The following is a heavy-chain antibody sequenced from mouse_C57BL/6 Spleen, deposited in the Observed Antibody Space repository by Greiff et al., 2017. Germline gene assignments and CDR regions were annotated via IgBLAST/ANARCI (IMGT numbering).Heavy chain of an antibody. CDR1: GFTFSSYA. Sequence: EVKVEESGEGLVKPGGSLKLSCAASGFTFSSYAMSWVRQTPEKRLEWVAYISSGGDYIYYADNVKGRFTISRDNARNTLYLQMSSLKSEDTAMYYWTRVYGSSYGYFDVWGTGTTVTVSS. V-gene: IGHV5-9-1*02. CDR2: ISSGGDYI. J-gene: IGHJ1*03. D-gene: IGHD1-1*01. CDR3: TRVYGSSYGYFDV.